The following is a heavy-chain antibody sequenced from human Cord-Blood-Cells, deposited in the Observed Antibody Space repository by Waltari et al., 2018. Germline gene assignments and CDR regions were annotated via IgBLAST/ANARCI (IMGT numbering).Heavy chain of an antibody. J-gene: IGHJ4*02. CDR1: GYSFSSGYY. CDR3: ARDRIVGATTGSRYFDY. V-gene: IGHV4-38-2*02. D-gene: IGHD1-26*01. Sequence: QVQLQESGPGLVKPSETLSLTCAVSGYSFSSGYYWGWIRQPPGKGLEWIGSIYHSGSTYYNPSLKSRVTISVDTSKNQFSLKLSSVTAADTAVYYCARDRIVGATTGSRYFDYWGQGTLVTVSS. CDR2: IYHSGST.